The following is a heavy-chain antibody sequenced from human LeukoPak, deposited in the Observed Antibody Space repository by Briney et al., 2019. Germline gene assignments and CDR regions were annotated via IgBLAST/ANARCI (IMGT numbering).Heavy chain of an antibody. D-gene: IGHD3-10*01. V-gene: IGHV4-34*01. CDR3: ARDRGYYFDY. CDR1: GGSFSGYY. J-gene: IGHJ4*02. CDR2: INHSGST. Sequence: PSETLSLTCAVYGGSFSGYYWSWIRQPPGKGLEWIGEINHSGSTNYNPSLKSRVTISVDTSKNQFSLKLSSVTAADTAVYYCARDRGYYFDYWGQGTLVTVSS.